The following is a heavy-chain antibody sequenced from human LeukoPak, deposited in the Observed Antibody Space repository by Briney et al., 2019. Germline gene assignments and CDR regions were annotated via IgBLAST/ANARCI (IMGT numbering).Heavy chain of an antibody. J-gene: IGHJ4*02. Sequence: GGSLRLSCAASGFTFGLYEMNWVRQAPGKGLDWVSYITNSGTTVYYADSVKGRFTISRDNAKNSLYLQVNSLRAEDTAVYYCARGMVANSGGAIDYWGQGTLVTVSS. CDR2: ITNSGTTV. CDR1: GFTFGLYE. V-gene: IGHV3-48*03. CDR3: ARGMVANSGGAIDY. D-gene: IGHD6-25*01.